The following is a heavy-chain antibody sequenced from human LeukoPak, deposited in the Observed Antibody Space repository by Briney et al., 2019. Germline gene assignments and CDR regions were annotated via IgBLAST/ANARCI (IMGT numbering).Heavy chain of an antibody. J-gene: IGHJ4*02. V-gene: IGHV3-7*01. Sequence: GGSLKLSCAASGFTFSNYWMTWAPQAPGKGLEWVANINQDGSVKYYVDSVKGRFTISRDNAKNSLYLRVNSLRAEDTAIYYCARIGYSSSSMDYWGQGTLVTVSS. CDR1: GFTFSNYW. CDR3: ARIGYSSSSMDY. D-gene: IGHD6-6*01. CDR2: INQDGSVK.